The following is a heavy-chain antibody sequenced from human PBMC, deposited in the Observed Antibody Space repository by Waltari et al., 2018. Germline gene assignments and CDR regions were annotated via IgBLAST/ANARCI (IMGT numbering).Heavy chain of an antibody. CDR3: ARVSVATRLNWFDP. CDR2: IYHSGST. Sequence: QVQLQESGPGLVKPSETLSLTCAVSGYSISSGYYWGWIRQPPGKGLEWIGSIYHSGSTYYNPSLKSRVTISVDTSKNQFSLKLSSVTAADTAVYYCARVSVATRLNWFDPWGQGTLVTVSS. J-gene: IGHJ5*02. V-gene: IGHV4-38-2*01. D-gene: IGHD6-6*01. CDR1: GYSISSGYY.